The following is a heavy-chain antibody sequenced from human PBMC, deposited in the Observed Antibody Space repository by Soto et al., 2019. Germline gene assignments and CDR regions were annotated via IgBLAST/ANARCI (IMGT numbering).Heavy chain of an antibody. CDR1: GGTFSSYA. CDR2: IIPIFGTA. CDR3: ARGVSGSYPFDY. Sequence: GASVKVSCKASGGTFSSYAISWVRQAPGQGLEWMGGIIPIFGTANYAQKFQGRVTITADESTSTAYMELSSLRPEDTAVYYCARGVSGSYPFDYWGQGTLVTVSS. V-gene: IGHV1-69*13. D-gene: IGHD3-10*01. J-gene: IGHJ4*02.